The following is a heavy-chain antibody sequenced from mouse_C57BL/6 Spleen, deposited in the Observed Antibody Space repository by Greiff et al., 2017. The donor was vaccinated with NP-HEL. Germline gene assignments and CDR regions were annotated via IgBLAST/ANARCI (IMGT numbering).Heavy chain of an antibody. CDR2: IYPGDGDT. Sequence: QVQLKQSGPELVKPGASVKISCKASGYAFSSSWMNWVKQRPGKGLEWIGRIYPGDGDTNYNGKFKGKATLTADKSSSTAYMQLSSLTSEDSAVYCCARTTVVPYYFDYWGQGTTLTVSS. CDR3: ARTTVVPYYFDY. J-gene: IGHJ2*01. D-gene: IGHD1-1*01. CDR1: GYAFSSSW. V-gene: IGHV1-82*01.